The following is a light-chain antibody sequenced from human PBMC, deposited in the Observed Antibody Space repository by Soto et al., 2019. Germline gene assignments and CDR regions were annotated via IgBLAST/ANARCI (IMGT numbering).Light chain of an antibody. CDR3: QESYSTPAVS. V-gene: IGKV1-39*01. J-gene: IGKJ4*01. CDR1: QTISTY. CDR2: DAS. Sequence: IQMTQSPSSLAASVGDRVTITCRASQTISTYVNWYRQKSGAAPELLIYDASTLQSGVPSRFRGGGSGTEFTLTISSLQAEDFATYFCQESYSTPAVSFGGGTKVDIK.